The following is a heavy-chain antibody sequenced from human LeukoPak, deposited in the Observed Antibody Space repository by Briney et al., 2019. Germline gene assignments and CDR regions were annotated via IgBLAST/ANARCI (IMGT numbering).Heavy chain of an antibody. CDR1: GGSISSGGYY. J-gene: IGHJ5*02. CDR2: INHSGST. CDR3: ARERLRNSRAWFDP. V-gene: IGHV4-30-2*01. D-gene: IGHD3-9*01. Sequence: AQTLSLTCTVSGGSISSGGYYWSWIRQPPGKGLEWIGEINHSGSTNYNPSLRSRVTISLDTSKNQFSLRLSSVTAADTAVYYCARERLRNSRAWFDPWGQGTLVTVSS.